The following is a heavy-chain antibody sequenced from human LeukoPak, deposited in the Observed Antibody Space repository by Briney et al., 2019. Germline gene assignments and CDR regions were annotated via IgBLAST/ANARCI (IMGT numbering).Heavy chain of an antibody. CDR2: IYPGDSDT. CDR1: GYSFTSYW. Sequence: GESLKISCQASGYSFTSYWIGWVRQMPGKGLEWMGIIYPGDSDTRYSPSFQGQVTISADKSTSTAYLQWSSLKASDTAMYYCARYSGSYSPELNFDYWGQGTLVTVSS. CDR3: ARYSGSYSPELNFDY. V-gene: IGHV5-51*01. D-gene: IGHD1-26*01. J-gene: IGHJ4*02.